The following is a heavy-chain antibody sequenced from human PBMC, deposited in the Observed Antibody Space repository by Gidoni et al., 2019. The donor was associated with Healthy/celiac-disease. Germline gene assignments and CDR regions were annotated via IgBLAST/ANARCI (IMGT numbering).Heavy chain of an antibody. J-gene: IGHJ3*02. D-gene: IGHD3-22*01. Sequence: EVQLVESGGGLVQPGGSLRLSCAASGFTFSDHYMDWVRQAPGKGLEWVGRTRNKANSYTTEYAASVKGRFTISRDDSKNSLYLQMNSLKTEDTAVYYCALGPLGVVTTTDDAFDIWGQGTMVTVSS. CDR3: ALGPLGVVTTTDDAFDI. CDR1: GFTFSDHY. V-gene: IGHV3-72*01. CDR2: TRNKANSYTT.